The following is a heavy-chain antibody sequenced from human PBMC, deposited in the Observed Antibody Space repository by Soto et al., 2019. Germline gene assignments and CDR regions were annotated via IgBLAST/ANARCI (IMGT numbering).Heavy chain of an antibody. V-gene: IGHV3-23*01. CDR3: AKDVLRFLEWLLTFDY. J-gene: IGHJ4*02. D-gene: IGHD3-3*01. Sequence: GGSLRLSCAASGFTFSSYAMSWVRQAQGKGLEWVSAISGSGGSTYYADSVKGRFTISRDNSKNTLYLQMNSLRAEDTAVYYCAKDVLRFLEWLLTFDYWGQGTLVTVSS. CDR2: ISGSGGST. CDR1: GFTFSSYA.